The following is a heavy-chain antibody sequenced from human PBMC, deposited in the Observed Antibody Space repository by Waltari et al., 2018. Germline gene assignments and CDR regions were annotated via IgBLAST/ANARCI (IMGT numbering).Heavy chain of an antibody. Sequence: QVQLQESGPGLVKPSETLSLTCAVSGYSISSGYYWGWIRQPPGKGLEWIGSIYHSGSTYYNPSLKRRVTISVDTSKNQFSLKLSSVTAADTAVYYCARDRRKWFGESDWFDPWGQGTLVTVSS. V-gene: IGHV4-38-2*02. CDR2: IYHSGST. CDR3: ARDRRKWFGESDWFDP. CDR1: GYSISSGYY. D-gene: IGHD3-10*01. J-gene: IGHJ5*02.